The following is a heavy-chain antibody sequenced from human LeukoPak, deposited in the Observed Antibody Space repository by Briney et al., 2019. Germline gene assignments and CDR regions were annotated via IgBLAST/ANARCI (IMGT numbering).Heavy chain of an antibody. V-gene: IGHV3-30-3*01. CDR1: GFTFSSYA. J-gene: IGHJ5*02. D-gene: IGHD3-22*01. Sequence: PGRSLRLSCAASGFTFSSYAMHWVRQAPGKGLEWVAVISYDGSNKYYADSVKGRFTISRDNSKNTLYLQMNSLRAEDTAVYYCARGTTMTPGDGQDWFDPWGQGTLVTVSS. CDR3: ARGTTMTPGDGQDWFDP. CDR2: ISYDGSNK.